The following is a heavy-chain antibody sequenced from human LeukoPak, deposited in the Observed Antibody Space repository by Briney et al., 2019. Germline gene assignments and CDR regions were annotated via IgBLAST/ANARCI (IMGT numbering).Heavy chain of an antibody. CDR1: GYTFISYG. Sequence: ASVKVSCKASGYTFISYGISWVRQAPGQGLEWMGIINPSGGSTSYAQKFQGRVTMTRDTSISTAYMELSRLRSDDTAVYYCARDGIPHYYYYMDVWGKGTTVTISS. J-gene: IGHJ6*03. CDR2: INPSGGST. CDR3: ARDGIPHYYYYMDV. V-gene: IGHV1-46*01. D-gene: IGHD1-1*01.